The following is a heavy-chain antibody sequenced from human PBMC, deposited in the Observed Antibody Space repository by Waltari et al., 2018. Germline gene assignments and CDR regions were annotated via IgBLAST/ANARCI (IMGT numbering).Heavy chain of an antibody. Sequence: QLQLQESGPGLVKPSETLSLTCTVSDGSISSSSYYWGWLRQPPGQGLEWIGSIYYGGSANDNPSLKSGVTISVDTSKNQFSLKLGCVTAADTAVDYCGSGSCFDYWGQGTLVTVSS. V-gene: IGHV4-39*07. CDR3: GSGSCFDY. CDR1: DGSISSSSYY. D-gene: IGHD3-10*01. CDR2: IYYGGSA. J-gene: IGHJ4*02.